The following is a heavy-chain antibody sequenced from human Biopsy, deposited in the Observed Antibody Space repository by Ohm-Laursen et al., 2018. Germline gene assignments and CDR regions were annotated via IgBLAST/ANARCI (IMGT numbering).Heavy chain of an antibody. CDR2: ISGSGGST. CDR1: GFTFSYYA. Sequence: SLRLSCAASGFTFSYYAMSWVRQAPGKGLEWVSTISGSGGSTYYADSVKGRFTISRDNAEKSLYLQMNSLRAEDTAVYYCARDTPETYDYDNDDNSPFPRRYIDYWGQGTLVTVSS. D-gene: IGHD3-22*01. V-gene: IGHV3-23*01. CDR3: ARDTPETYDYDNDDNSPFPRRYIDY. J-gene: IGHJ4*02.